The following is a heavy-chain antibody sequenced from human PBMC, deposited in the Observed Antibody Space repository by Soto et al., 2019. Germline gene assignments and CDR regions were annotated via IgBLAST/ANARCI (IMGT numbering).Heavy chain of an antibody. D-gene: IGHD3-10*01. CDR2: IHHGGST. CDR1: GDSITSLNW. Sequence: SETLSLTSAVSGDSITSLNWWSWVRHPPGKGLEWIGEIHHGGSTNYNPSLMSRVTISVDKSKNQFSLKLSSVTAADTAVYYCAIYRSAFTMVRGVIIPVFSGMDVWGQGTTVT. V-gene: IGHV4-4*02. CDR3: AIYRSAFTMVRGVIIPVFSGMDV. J-gene: IGHJ6*02.